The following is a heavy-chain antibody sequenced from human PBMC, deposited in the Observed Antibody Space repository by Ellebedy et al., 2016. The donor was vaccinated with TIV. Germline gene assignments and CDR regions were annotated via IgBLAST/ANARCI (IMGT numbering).Heavy chain of an antibody. CDR2: ISWNSGSV. D-gene: IGHD3-22*01. CDR3: VKDKSVSGFSFWFFDL. V-gene: IGHV3-9*01. CDR1: GSNFDDYA. J-gene: IGHJ2*01. Sequence: GGSLRLXXAASGSNFDDYAMHWFRQAPGKDLEWVSGISWNSGSVNYADSVKGRFTISRDNVNDSLHLQMNSLRPEDTAFYYCVKDKSVSGFSFWFFDLWGRGTLVTVSS.